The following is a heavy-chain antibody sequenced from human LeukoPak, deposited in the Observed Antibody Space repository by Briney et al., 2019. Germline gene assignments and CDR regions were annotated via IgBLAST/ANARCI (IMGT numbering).Heavy chain of an antibody. CDR1: GFTFSSYA. J-gene: IGHJ4*02. V-gene: IGHV3-23*01. D-gene: IGHD6-13*01. CDR3: AKGDFSWAAGTTAPLDY. CDR2: ISGSGGST. Sequence: GGSLRLSCAASGFTFSSYAMSWVRQAPGKGLEWVSAISGSGGSTYYADSVKGRFTISRDNSKNTLYLQMNSLRAEDTAVYYCAKGDFSWAAGTTAPLDYWGQGTLVTVSS.